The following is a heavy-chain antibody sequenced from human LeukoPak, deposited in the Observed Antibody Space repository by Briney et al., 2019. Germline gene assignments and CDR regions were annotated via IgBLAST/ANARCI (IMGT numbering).Heavy chain of an antibody. Sequence: GSLRFSCAASGFAFSSYSINWVRQAPGKGLEWVSSISSSSSYIYYADSVRGRFTISRDNAKNSLYLQMNSLRAADTAVYYCARRGDYYERGYYFDYWGQGTLVTVSS. D-gene: IGHD3-22*01. J-gene: IGHJ4*02. CDR2: ISSSSSYI. CDR1: GFAFSSYS. V-gene: IGHV3-21*01. CDR3: ARRGDYYERGYYFDY.